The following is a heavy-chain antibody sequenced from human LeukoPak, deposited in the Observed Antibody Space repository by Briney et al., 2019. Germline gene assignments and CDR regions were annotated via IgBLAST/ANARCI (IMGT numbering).Heavy chain of an antibody. Sequence: PGESLKISCKGSGYSFSTCWIGWVRQMPGKGLELMGIIYPGDSDTTYSPSFQGQVTISVDKSISTAYLQWSTLKASDTAMYYCARRVNSGYYFDYWAQGTLVTVS. CDR3: ARRVNSGYYFDY. V-gene: IGHV5-51*01. CDR2: IYPGDSDT. J-gene: IGHJ4*02. D-gene: IGHD3-22*01. CDR1: GYSFSTCW.